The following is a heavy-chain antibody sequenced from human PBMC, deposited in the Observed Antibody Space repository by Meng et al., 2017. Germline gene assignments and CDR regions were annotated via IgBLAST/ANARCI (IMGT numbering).Heavy chain of an antibody. J-gene: IGHJ3*02. Sequence: QVQLVESGGGVVQPGRSLRLSCAASGFTFSSYAMHWVRQAPGKGLEWVAVISYDGSNKYYADSVKGRFTISRDNSKNKLYLQMNSLRAEDTAVYYCARGAVAGTGSAFDIWGQGTMVTVSS. CDR1: GFTFSSYA. CDR2: ISYDGSNK. D-gene: IGHD6-19*01. V-gene: IGHV3-30*04. CDR3: ARGAVAGTGSAFDI.